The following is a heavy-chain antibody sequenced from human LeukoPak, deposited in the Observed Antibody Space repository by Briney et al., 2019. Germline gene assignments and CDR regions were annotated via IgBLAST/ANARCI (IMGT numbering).Heavy chain of an antibody. D-gene: IGHD1-1*01. V-gene: IGHV3-15*01. CDR1: GFTFSNAW. Sequence: TGGSLRLSCAASGFTFSNAWMSWVRQAPGKGLEWVGHIKSKTDGGTVDYAAPVKGRFTISRDDSKNTLYLQMNGLKTEDTAVYYCATALVVPTGLLHYWGQGTLVTVSS. CDR3: ATALVVPTGLLHY. CDR2: IKSKTDGGTV. J-gene: IGHJ4*02.